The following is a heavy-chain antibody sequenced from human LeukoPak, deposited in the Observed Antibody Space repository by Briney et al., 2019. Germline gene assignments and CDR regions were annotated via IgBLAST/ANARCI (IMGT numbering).Heavy chain of an antibody. CDR2: INHSGST. Sequence: KPSETLSLTCAFYGGSFSAYYRSWIRQLPGKGLEWIGEINHSGSTNYNPSLKSRVTISVDTSKNQFSLKLSSVTATDTAVYYCATEMSTIRAAFDIWGQGTMVTVSS. J-gene: IGHJ3*02. CDR1: GGSFSAYY. D-gene: IGHD5-24*01. V-gene: IGHV4-34*01. CDR3: ATEMSTIRAAFDI.